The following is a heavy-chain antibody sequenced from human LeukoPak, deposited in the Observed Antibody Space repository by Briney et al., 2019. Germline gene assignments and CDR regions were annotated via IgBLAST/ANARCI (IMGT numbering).Heavy chain of an antibody. CDR1: GYSISSGYY. Sequence: SETLSLTCTVSGYSISSGYYWGWIRQPPGKGLEWIGSIYHSGSTYYNPSLKSRVTISVDTSKNQFSLKLSSVTAADTAVYYCAREAPSIGSYFDYWGQGTLVTVSS. CDR2: IYHSGST. D-gene: IGHD1-26*01. J-gene: IGHJ4*02. CDR3: AREAPSIGSYFDY. V-gene: IGHV4-38-2*02.